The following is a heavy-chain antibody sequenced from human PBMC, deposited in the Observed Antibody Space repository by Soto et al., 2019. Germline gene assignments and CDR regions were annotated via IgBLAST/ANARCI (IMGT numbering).Heavy chain of an antibody. CDR3: ARSISVVVVADTAYGMDV. D-gene: IGHD2-15*01. J-gene: IGHJ6*01. Sequence: PVECLSSWCKGSGYSFTSYCIIWVLQMPGKRLEWMGRIDPSDSYTNYSPSFQGHVTISADKSISTAYLQWSRLKASDTAMYYCARSISVVVVADTAYGMDVWGQGTTVTVSS. CDR2: IDPSDSYT. V-gene: IGHV5-10-1*01. CDR1: GYSFTSYC.